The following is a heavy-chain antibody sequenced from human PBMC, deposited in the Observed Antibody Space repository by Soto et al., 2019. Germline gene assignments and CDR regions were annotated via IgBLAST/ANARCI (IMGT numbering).Heavy chain of an antibody. V-gene: IGHV3-33*01. D-gene: IGHD4-17*01. CDR1: GFTFSSYG. CDR2: IWYDGSNK. CDR3: ARDYGDYFYYYYYGMDV. J-gene: IGHJ6*02. Sequence: TGGSLRLSCAASGFTFSSYGMHWVRQAPGKGLEWVAVIWYDGSNKYYADSVKGRFTISRDNSKNTLYLQMNSLRAEDTAVYYCARDYGDYFYYYYYGMDVWGQGTTVTVSS.